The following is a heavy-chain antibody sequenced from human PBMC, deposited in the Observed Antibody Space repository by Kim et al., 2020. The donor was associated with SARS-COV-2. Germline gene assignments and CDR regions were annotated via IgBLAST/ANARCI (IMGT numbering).Heavy chain of an antibody. D-gene: IGHD3-9*01. CDR2: INTNTGNP. CDR3: ARARLRYFDWLLQINWFDP. CDR1: GYTFTSYA. Sequence: ASVKVSCKASGYTFTSYAMNWVRQAPGQGLEWMGWINTNTGNPTYAQGFTGRFVFSLDTSVSTAYLQISSLKAEDTAVYYCARARLRYFDWLLQINWFDPWGQGTLVTVSS. V-gene: IGHV7-4-1*02. J-gene: IGHJ5*02.